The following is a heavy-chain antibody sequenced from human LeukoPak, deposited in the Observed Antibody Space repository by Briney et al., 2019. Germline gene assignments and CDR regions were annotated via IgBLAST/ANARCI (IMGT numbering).Heavy chain of an antibody. J-gene: IGHJ4*02. CDR2: IFYSGST. CDR1: GGSISSYY. D-gene: IGHD6-19*01. CDR3: ARSTSGWYYFDY. V-gene: IGHV4-59*01. Sequence: SETLSLTCTVSGGSISSYYWSWIRQPPGKGLEWIGYIFYSGSTNYNPSLKSRATISVDTSKNRFSLKLSSVTAAETAVYYCARSTSGWYYFDYWGQGTLVTVSS.